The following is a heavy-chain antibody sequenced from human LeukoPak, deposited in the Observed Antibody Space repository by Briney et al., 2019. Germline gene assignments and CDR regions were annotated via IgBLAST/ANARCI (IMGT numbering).Heavy chain of an antibody. V-gene: IGHV3-23*01. J-gene: IGHJ4*02. CDR1: GFTFSSYA. Sequence: GGSLRLSCGASGFTFSSYAMSWVRQAPGKGLEWVSVISGSGDNTYYADSVKGRFTISRDNSKNTLYLQMNSLRAEDTAVYYCPKFKSYPPYYFYSWGAGTLVTVSS. CDR2: ISGSGDNT. CDR3: PKFKSYPPYYFYS.